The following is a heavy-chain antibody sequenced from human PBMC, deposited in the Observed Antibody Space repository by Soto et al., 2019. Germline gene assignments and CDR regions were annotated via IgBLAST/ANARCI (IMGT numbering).Heavy chain of an antibody. CDR3: ARAQLWFGEFAFDY. V-gene: IGHV1-3*01. CDR1: GYTFTSYA. J-gene: IGHJ4*02. D-gene: IGHD3-10*01. CDR2: INAGNGNT. Sequence: QVQLVQSGAEVKKPGASVKVSCKASGYTFTSYAMHWVRQAPGQRLEWMGWINAGNGNTKYSQKFQGRVTITRDTXXRTAYMELSRLRSEDTAVYYCARAQLWFGEFAFDYWGQGTLVTVSS.